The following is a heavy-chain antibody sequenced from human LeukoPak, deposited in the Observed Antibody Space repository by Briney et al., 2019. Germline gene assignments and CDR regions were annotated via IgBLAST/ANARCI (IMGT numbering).Heavy chain of an antibody. CDR2: ISSSGSTI. D-gene: IGHD2-15*01. V-gene: IGHV3-48*03. CDR1: GFTFSSYE. Sequence: PGGSLRLSCAASGFTFSSYEMNWVRQAPGKGLEWVSYISSSGSTIYYADSVKGRFTISRDNSKNTLYLQMNSLRAEDTAVYYCARTPPAFDIWGQGTMVTVSS. J-gene: IGHJ3*02. CDR3: ARTPPAFDI.